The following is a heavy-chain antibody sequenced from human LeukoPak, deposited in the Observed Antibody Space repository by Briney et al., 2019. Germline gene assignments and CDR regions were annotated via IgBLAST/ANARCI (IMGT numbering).Heavy chain of an antibody. D-gene: IGHD3-22*01. CDR2: IYHSGST. CDR3: AREATYDSSGYYRAPDAFDI. J-gene: IGHJ3*02. CDR1: GGSISSSNW. V-gene: IGHV4-4*02. Sequence: SGTLSLTCAVSGGSISSSNWWSWVRQPPGKGLEWIGEIYHSGSTNYNPSLKSRVTISVDKSKNQFSLKLSSVTAADTAVYYCAREATYDSSGYYRAPDAFDIWGQGTMVTVSS.